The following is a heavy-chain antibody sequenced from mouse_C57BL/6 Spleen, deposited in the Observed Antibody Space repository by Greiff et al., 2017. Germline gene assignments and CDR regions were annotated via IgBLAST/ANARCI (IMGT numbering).Heavy chain of an antibody. V-gene: IGHV5-12*01. CDR3: ARQGYDNYAMDD. J-gene: IGHJ4*01. Sequence: EVMLVESGGGLVQPGGSLKLSCAASGFTFSDYYMYWVRQTPGQRLEWVAYISNGGGSTYYPDTVKGRFTISRDNAKNTLYLQMSRLKSEDTAMYYCARQGYDNYAMDDWGQGTSVTVSS. CDR2: ISNGGGST. D-gene: IGHD2-3*01. CDR1: GFTFSDYY.